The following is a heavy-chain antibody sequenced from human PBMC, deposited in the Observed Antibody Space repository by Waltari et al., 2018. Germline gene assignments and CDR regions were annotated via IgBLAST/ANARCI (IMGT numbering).Heavy chain of an antibody. J-gene: IGHJ4*02. V-gene: IGHV3-23*01. D-gene: IGHD6-13*01. CDR2: ISGPGLTT. CDR3: AKVGGIAAAEFQFDF. CDR1: GFTSLSYA. Sequence: EVQLLESGGGWVQPGGSLRLSWAAPGFTSLSYALRWVRQAPGKGLEWVSSISGPGLTTFYADSVKGRFSISRDNSKNTLYLQINGLRADDTAVYYCAKVGGIAAAEFQFDFWGRGTLVTVSS.